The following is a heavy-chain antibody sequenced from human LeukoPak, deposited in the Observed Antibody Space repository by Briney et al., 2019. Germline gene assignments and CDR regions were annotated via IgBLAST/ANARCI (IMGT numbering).Heavy chain of an antibody. D-gene: IGHD3-10*01. Sequence: ASVKVSCKASGYTFTSYAMNWVRQAPGQGLEWMGWINPNSGGTNYAQKFQGRVTMTRDTSISTAYMELSRLRSDDTAVYYCARDSLPLDGSGSYYAFDIWGQGTMVIVSS. CDR2: INPNSGGT. CDR1: GYTFTSYA. CDR3: ARDSLPLDGSGSYYAFDI. V-gene: IGHV1-2*02. J-gene: IGHJ3*02.